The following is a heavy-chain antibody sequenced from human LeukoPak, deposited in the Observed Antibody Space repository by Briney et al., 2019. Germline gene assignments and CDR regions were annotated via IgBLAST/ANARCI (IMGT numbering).Heavy chain of an antibody. J-gene: IGHJ4*02. Sequence: VASVKVSCKASGFTFTSSAMQWVRQARGQRLEWVGWIVVGSGNTNYEQKFQERVTITRDMSTSTAYMELSSLRSEDTAVYYCAAAQNFPVYCSGGSCSYYFDYWGQGTLVTVSS. D-gene: IGHD2-15*01. CDR1: GFTFTSSA. CDR3: AAAQNFPVYCSGGSCSYYFDY. CDR2: IVVGSGNT. V-gene: IGHV1-58*02.